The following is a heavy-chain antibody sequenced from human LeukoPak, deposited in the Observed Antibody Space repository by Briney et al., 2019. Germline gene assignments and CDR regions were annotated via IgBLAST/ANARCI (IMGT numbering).Heavy chain of an antibody. J-gene: IGHJ4*02. D-gene: IGHD3-22*01. CDR1: GGSFSGYY. CDR3: ARGGGYDSSGYYEDGFGY. V-gene: IGHV4-34*01. CDR2: INHSGST. Sequence: SETLSLTCAVYGGSFSGYYWSWIRQPPGKGLEWIGEINHSGSTNYNPSLKSRVTISVDTSKNQFSLKLSSVTAADTAVYYCARGGGYDSSGYYEDGFGYWGQGTLVTVSS.